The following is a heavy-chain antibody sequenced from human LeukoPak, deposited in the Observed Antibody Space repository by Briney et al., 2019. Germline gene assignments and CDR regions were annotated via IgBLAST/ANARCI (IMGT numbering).Heavy chain of an antibody. CDR2: ISGSGNVI. V-gene: IGHV3-48*03. J-gene: IGHJ4*02. D-gene: IGHD2-15*01. Sequence: PGGSLRLSCAVSGFTLSSYEMTWVRQAPGKGLEWVSYISGSGNVIYYADSVKGRFTFSRDNAKNSLYLQMNSLRAEDTAVYYCARLGGSSANFDYWGQGTLVTVSS. CDR3: ARLGGSSANFDY. CDR1: GFTLSSYE.